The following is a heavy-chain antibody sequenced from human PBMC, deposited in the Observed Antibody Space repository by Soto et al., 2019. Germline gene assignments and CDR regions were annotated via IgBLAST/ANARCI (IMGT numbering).Heavy chain of an antibody. D-gene: IGHD1-26*01. CDR1: GFTFSSYV. Sequence: QVQLVESGGGVVQPGRSLRLSCAASGFTFSSYVMHWVRQAPGKGLEWVAVISYDGSNKYYADSVKGRFTISRDNSKNTLYLQMNSLRAEDTAVYYCAGEGGSYYSTLDPWGQGTLVTVSS. J-gene: IGHJ5*02. V-gene: IGHV3-30-3*01. CDR2: ISYDGSNK. CDR3: AGEGGSYYSTLDP.